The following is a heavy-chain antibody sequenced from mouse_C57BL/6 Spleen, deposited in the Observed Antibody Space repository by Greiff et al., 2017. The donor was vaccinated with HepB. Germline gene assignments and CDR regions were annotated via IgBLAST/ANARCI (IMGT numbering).Heavy chain of an antibody. D-gene: IGHD2-12*01. CDR3: TREDPYRGYAMDY. CDR2: ISSGGDYI. Sequence: DVHLVESGEGLVKPGGSLKLSCAASGFTFSSYAMSWVRQTPEKRLEWVAYISSGGDYIYYADTVKGRFTISRDNARNTLYLQMSSLKSEDTAMYYCTREDPYRGYAMDYWGQGTSVTVSS. J-gene: IGHJ4*01. CDR1: GFTFSSYA. V-gene: IGHV5-9-1*02.